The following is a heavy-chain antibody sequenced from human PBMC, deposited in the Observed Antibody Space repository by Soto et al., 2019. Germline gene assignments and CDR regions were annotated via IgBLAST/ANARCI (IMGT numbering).Heavy chain of an antibody. J-gene: IGHJ3*02. CDR3: ARSETAGHKGVDI. D-gene: IGHD6-19*01. Sequence: QVQLEQSGAAVRQPGSSVKVSCKASGGTFRSSALNWLRQAPGQGPEWMGGIIPTFGTSHYIPKLRGRVTITADTSTDTAYMEGSSLPAEDTAMYFCARSETAGHKGVDISGQGTMVTVSA. V-gene: IGHV1-69*06. CDR2: IIPTFGTS. CDR1: GGTFRSSA.